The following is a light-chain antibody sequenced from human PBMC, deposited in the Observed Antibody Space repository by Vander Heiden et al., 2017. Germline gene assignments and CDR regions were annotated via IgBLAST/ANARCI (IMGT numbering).Light chain of an antibody. CDR1: QSISSW. Sequence: DIQMTQSPSTLPPSVGDRVTITCRASQSISSWLAWYQQKPGKAPKLLIYKASSLESGVPSRFSGSGSGTEFTLTISSLQPDDFATYYCQQYNSYPYTFGQGTKLEIK. CDR3: QQYNSYPYT. V-gene: IGKV1-5*03. J-gene: IGKJ2*01. CDR2: KAS.